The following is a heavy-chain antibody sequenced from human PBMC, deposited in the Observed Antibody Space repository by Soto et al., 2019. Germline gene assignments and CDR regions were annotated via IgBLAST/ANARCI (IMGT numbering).Heavy chain of an antibody. V-gene: IGHV4-59*01. CDR2: IYYSGST. Sequence: GKGLGWIGYIYYSGSTNYNPSLKSRVTIAVDPSKSQYSLKLSSVTAADTDVYYCARGRNEFWSTYYYGMDVSAQATTVTVSS. J-gene: IGHJ6*02. D-gene: IGHD3-3*01. CDR3: ARGRNEFWSTYYYGMDV.